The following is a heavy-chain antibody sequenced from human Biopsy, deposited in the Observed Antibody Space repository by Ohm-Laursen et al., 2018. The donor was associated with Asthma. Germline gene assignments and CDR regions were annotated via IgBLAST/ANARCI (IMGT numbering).Heavy chain of an antibody. CDR3: ARAVSSSSYWYFDL. CDR1: GDAMSTSGSY. Sequence: GTLSLTCIVSGDAMSTSGSYWGWIRQSPGKGLEWIGSIYYSGRTYYNPSLGSRVTISADTSKNHFSLKMTFVTAADTAVYYCARAVSSSSYWYFDLWGRGDLVTVSS. CDR2: IYYSGRT. D-gene: IGHD6-6*01. J-gene: IGHJ2*01. V-gene: IGHV4-39*02.